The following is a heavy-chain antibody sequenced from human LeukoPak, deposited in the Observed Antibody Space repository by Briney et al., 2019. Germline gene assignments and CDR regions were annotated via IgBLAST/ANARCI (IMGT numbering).Heavy chain of an antibody. CDR1: GGTFSSYA. J-gene: IGHJ2*01. V-gene: IGHV1-69*04. CDR2: IIPILGVP. D-gene: IGHD2-21*02. Sequence: SVKVSCKASGGTFSSYAISWVRQAPGQGLEWMGRIIPILGVPNYAQKFQGRVTITADKSTTTAYMELSSLRSEDTAVYYCATEAIVVVTARDYWYFDLWGRGTLVTVSS. CDR3: ATEAIVVVTARDYWYFDL.